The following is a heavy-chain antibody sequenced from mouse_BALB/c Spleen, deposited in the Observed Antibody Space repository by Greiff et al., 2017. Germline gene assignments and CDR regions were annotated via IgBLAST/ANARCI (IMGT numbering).Heavy chain of an antibody. CDR2: ISDGGSYT. CDR1: GFTFSDYY. V-gene: IGHV5-4*02. Sequence: EVHLVESGGGLVKPGGSLKLSCAASGFTFSDYYMYWVRQTPEKRLEWVATISDGGSYTYYPDSVKGRFTISRDNAKNNLYLQMSSLKSEDTAMYYCARGGRVSYYAMDDWGQGTSVTVSS. CDR3: ARGGRVSYYAMDD. J-gene: IGHJ4*01. D-gene: IGHD3-3*01.